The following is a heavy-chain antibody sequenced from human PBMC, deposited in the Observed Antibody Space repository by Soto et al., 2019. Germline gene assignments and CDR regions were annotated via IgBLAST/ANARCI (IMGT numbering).Heavy chain of an antibody. V-gene: IGHV1-69*01. CDR1: GGTFSSYA. CDR2: IIPIFGTA. CDR3: ARDPGFWSGYSSDYYYYYGMDV. D-gene: IGHD3-3*01. J-gene: IGHJ6*02. Sequence: QVQLVQSGAEVKKPGSSVKVSCKASGGTFSSYAISWVRQAPGQGLEWMGGIIPIFGTANYAQKFQGRVTITEDESTSTAYMELSSLRSEDTAVYYCARDPGFWSGYSSDYYYYYGMDVWGQGTTVTVSS.